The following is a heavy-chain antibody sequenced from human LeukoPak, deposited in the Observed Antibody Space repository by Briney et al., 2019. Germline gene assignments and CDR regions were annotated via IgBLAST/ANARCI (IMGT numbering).Heavy chain of an antibody. CDR2: IIPIFGTA. CDR3: ARESDAFDI. Sequence: SVKVSCKASGGTFISYAFSWVRQPPGQGLEWMGGIIPIFGTANYAQKFQGRVTITADESTSTAYMELSSLRSEDTAVYYCARESDAFDIWGQGTMVTVSS. CDR1: GGTFISYA. V-gene: IGHV1-69*13. J-gene: IGHJ3*02.